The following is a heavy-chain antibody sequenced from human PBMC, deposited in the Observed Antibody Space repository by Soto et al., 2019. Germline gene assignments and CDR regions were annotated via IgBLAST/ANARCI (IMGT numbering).Heavy chain of an antibody. Sequence: QVQLQQWGAGLLKPSETLSLTCAVYGGSFSGYYWSWIRQPPGKGLEWIGEINHSGSTNYNPSLKSRVPTSVDTSKNQFSLKLSSVTAADTAVYYCARTYCSGGSCSQYYYYYYGMDVWGQGTTVTVSS. CDR1: GGSFSGYY. D-gene: IGHD2-15*01. CDR2: INHSGST. V-gene: IGHV4-34*01. CDR3: ARTYCSGGSCSQYYYYYYGMDV. J-gene: IGHJ6*02.